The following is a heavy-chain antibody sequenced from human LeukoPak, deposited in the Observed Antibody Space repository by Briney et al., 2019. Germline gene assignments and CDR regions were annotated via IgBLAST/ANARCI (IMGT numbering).Heavy chain of an antibody. J-gene: IGHJ6*02. CDR2: IYWNDDK. V-gene: IGHV2-5*01. Sequence: SRPTLVKPTQTLTLTCTFSGFSLSTSGVGVGWIRQPPGKALEWLALIYWNDDKGYSPSLRSRLTITKDTSKNKVVLTMTNMDPVDTATYYCAHRLAYSSSFDMDVWGQGTTVTVSS. CDR1: GFSLSTSGVG. D-gene: IGHD6-6*01. CDR3: AHRLAYSSSFDMDV.